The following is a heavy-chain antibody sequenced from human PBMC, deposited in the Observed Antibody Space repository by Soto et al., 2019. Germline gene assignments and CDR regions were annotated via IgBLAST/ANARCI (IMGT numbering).Heavy chain of an antibody. D-gene: IGHD2-2*01. J-gene: IGHJ5*02. CDR3: ARVVPGAEAWFGT. Sequence: QVQLVQSGGEVKRPGASVKVSCKTSGYTFSNYGITWVRQAPGQPLEWLGWISLYSDGTNYAQKFQGRVSMTTDTSTTTAYMELSSLRSDDTAVYYCARVVPGAEAWFGTWVQGTLVTVSS. CDR2: ISLYSDGT. V-gene: IGHV1-18*01. CDR1: GYTFSNYG.